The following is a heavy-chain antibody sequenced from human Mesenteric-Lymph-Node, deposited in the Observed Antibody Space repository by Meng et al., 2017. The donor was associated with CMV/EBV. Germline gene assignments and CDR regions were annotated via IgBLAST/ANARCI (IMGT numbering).Heavy chain of an antibody. Sequence: CKGSGNSFSTYWTGWFSQMPGKGLEWMGIMYPADSDTRYSPSFQGQVTITADESITTAYLQWSSLKASDTAMYYCARRYGGDYYFDFWGQGTLVTVSS. V-gene: IGHV5-51*01. CDR3: ARRYGGDYYFDF. CDR1: GNSFSTYW. J-gene: IGHJ4*02. CDR2: MYPADSDT. D-gene: IGHD2-21*02.